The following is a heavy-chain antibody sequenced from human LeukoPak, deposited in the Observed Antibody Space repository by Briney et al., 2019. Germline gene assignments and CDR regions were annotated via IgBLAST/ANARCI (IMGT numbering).Heavy chain of an antibody. V-gene: IGHV5-51*01. CDR1: GYSFTSYW. CDR2: IYPGDSDT. Sequence: GESLKISCKGSGYSFTSYWIGWVRQMPGKGLEWMGIIYPGDSDTRYNPSFQGQVTISADESISTAYLQWSSLKASDTAMYYCARLTASGTYWGYFDYWGQGTLVTVSS. J-gene: IGHJ4*02. CDR3: ARLTASGTYWGYFDY. D-gene: IGHD1-26*01.